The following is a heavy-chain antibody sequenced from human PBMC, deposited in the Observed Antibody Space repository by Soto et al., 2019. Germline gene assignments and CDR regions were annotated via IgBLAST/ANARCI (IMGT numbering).Heavy chain of an antibody. V-gene: IGHV3-23*01. Sequence: GGSLRLSCAASGFTFSSYSMSWVRQAPGKGLEWVSGFRTGGDDGTTYYADSVEGRFTISRDNSKNTLFLQMNSLRAEDTAIYYCAKKVNSGPGSQYFDYWGQGTLVTVSS. CDR3: AKKVNSGPGSQYFDY. CDR2: FRTGGDDGTT. J-gene: IGHJ4*02. D-gene: IGHD3-10*01. CDR1: GFTFSSYS.